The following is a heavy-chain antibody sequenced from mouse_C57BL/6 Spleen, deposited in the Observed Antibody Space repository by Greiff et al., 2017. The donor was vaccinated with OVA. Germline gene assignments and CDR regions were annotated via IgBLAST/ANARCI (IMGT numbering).Heavy chain of an antibody. CDR3: ARSGYGSWFAY. D-gene: IGHD2-2*01. CDR1: GFTIKNTY. V-gene: IGHV14-3*01. Sequence: EVQLQQSVAELARPGASVKLSCTASGFTIKNTYMHWVKQRPEQGLEWIGRIDPANGNTKYAPKFQGKATITADTSSNTAYLQLSSLTSEDTAIYYCARSGYGSWFAYWGQGTLVTVSA. J-gene: IGHJ3*01. CDR2: IDPANGNT.